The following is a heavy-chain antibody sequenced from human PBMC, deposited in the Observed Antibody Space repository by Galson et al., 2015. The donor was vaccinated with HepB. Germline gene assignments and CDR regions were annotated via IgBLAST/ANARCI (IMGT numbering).Heavy chain of an antibody. CDR1: GGSISNSSYY. CDR2: IYYSGST. V-gene: IGHV4-39*01. Sequence: LSLTCTVSGGSISNSSYYWGWIRQPPGKGLEWIGSIYYSGSTYYNPSLKSRVTISVDTSKNQFSLKLSSVTAADTAVYYCARQKRYGSGSYSWFDPWGQGTLVTVSS. D-gene: IGHD3-10*01. J-gene: IGHJ5*02. CDR3: ARQKRYGSGSYSWFDP.